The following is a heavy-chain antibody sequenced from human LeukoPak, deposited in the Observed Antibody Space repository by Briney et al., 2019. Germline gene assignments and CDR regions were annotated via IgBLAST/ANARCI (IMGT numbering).Heavy chain of an antibody. Sequence: GRSLRLSCAASGFTFDDYAMHWVRQAPGKGLEWVSGIRWNSGSIGYADSVKGRFTISRDNAKNSLFLQMSSLRAEDTAVYYCARDVSEYPYPEVTLDYWGQGTLVTVSS. V-gene: IGHV3-9*01. CDR3: ARDVSEYPYPEVTLDY. J-gene: IGHJ4*02. CDR2: IRWNSGSI. CDR1: GFTFDDYA. D-gene: IGHD2-15*01.